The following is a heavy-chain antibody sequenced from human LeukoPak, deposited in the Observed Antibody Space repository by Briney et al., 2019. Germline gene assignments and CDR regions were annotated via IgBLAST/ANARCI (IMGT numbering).Heavy chain of an antibody. CDR1: GGSISSYY. Sequence: SETLSLTCTVSGGSISSYYWSWIRQPPGKGLEWIGYIYYSGSTNYNPSLKSRVTISVDTPKNQFSLKLSSVTAADTAVYYCARLPYGMDVWGQGTTVTVSS. J-gene: IGHJ6*02. CDR3: ARLPYGMDV. V-gene: IGHV4-59*08. CDR2: IYYSGST.